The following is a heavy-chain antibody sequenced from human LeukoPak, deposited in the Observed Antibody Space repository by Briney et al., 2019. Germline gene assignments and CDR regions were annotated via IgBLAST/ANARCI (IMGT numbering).Heavy chain of an antibody. CDR3: ARDRDGSYYYDAFDI. V-gene: IGHV3-48*03. Sequence: PGGSLRLSCAASGFTFSNYEMNWVRQAPGKGLEWLSYISSSGRSIYYAASVKGRFTISRDNAKNSLSLQMNSLRAEDTAVYYCARDRDGSYYYDAFDIWGQGPMVTVPS. CDR1: GFTFSNYE. D-gene: IGHD1-26*01. J-gene: IGHJ3*02. CDR2: ISSSGRSI.